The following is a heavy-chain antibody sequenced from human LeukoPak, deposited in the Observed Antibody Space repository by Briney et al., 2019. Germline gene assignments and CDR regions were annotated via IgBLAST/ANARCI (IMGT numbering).Heavy chain of an antibody. CDR2: IYYSGST. J-gene: IGHJ4*02. Sequence: SETPSLTCTVSGGSISSYYWSWIRQPPGKGLEWIGYIYYSGSTNYNPSLKSRVPISVDTSKNQFSLKLSSVTAADTAVYYCALSYSSGSYVHWGQGTLVTVSS. D-gene: IGHD1-26*01. CDR1: GGSISSYY. V-gene: IGHV4-59*01. CDR3: ALSYSSGSYVH.